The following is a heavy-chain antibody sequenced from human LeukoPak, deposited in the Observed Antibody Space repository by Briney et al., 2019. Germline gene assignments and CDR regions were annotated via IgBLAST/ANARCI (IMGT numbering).Heavy chain of an antibody. D-gene: IGHD2-2*01. CDR2: ISYEGSKK. CDR3: ARDHCSSTSCSILDSTFDI. Sequence: PGRSLRLSCAASGFTFSSYAMHWVRQAPGKGLEWVAVISYEGSKKYYADSVKGRFTISRDNSKNTLYLQMNSLRAEDTAVYYCARDHCSSTSCSILDSTFDIWGQGTMVTVSS. CDR1: GFTFSSYA. V-gene: IGHV3-30-3*01. J-gene: IGHJ3*02.